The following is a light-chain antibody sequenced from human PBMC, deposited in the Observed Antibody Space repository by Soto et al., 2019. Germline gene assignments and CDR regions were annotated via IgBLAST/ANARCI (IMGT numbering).Light chain of an antibody. CDR2: GAF. J-gene: IGKJ1*01. CDR1: QYISTQ. Sequence: DTQMTQSPSTLSASVGDRVTIICRASQYISTQLAWYQQKPGKAPKLLISGAFSLESGVPSRFSGSGSGTESTLTISSLQPDDFATYYCQQYYSESTFGQGTKVDI. V-gene: IGKV1-5*02. CDR3: QQYYSEST.